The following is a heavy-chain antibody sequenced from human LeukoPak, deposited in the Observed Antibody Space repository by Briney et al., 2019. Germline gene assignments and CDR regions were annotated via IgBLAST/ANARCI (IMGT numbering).Heavy chain of an antibody. CDR3: ARDRYYYDSSGHSGFYFDY. CDR1: GGTFSSYA. D-gene: IGHD3-22*01. V-gene: IGHV1-69*13. Sequence: SVKVSCKASGGTFSSYAISWVRQAPGQGLEWMGGIIPIFGTANYAQKFQGRVTITADESTSTAYMELSSLRSEDTAVYYCARDRYYYDSSGHSGFYFDYWGQGTLVTVSS. J-gene: IGHJ4*02. CDR2: IIPIFGTA.